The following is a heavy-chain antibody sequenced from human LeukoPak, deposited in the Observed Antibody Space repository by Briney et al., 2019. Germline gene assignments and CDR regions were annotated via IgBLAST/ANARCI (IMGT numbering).Heavy chain of an antibody. D-gene: IGHD3-9*01. J-gene: IGHJ4*02. V-gene: IGHV1-2*02. CDR1: GGTFSSYA. CDR2: INPNTGGT. Sequence: GASVKVSCKASGGTFSSYAISWVRQAPGQGLDWMGWINPNTGGTKYAQKFQGRVTMTRDTSIGTAYMELSTVTSDDTAVYFCARVHATGYFSLDLGYWGQGTLVTVSS. CDR3: ARVHATGYFSLDLGY.